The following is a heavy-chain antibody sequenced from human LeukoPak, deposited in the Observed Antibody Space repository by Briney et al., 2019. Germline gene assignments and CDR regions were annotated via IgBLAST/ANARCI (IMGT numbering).Heavy chain of an antibody. V-gene: IGHV3-7*01. CDR1: GFTFSSHW. CDR2: IKQDGSVI. CDR3: ARDGWSYDLS. J-gene: IGHJ5*02. Sequence: PGGSLRLSCAASGFTFSSHWMSWVRQAPGKGLEWVANIKQDGSVIYYADSVKGRFTISRDNAKNSLYLQMNSLRAEDTAVYYCARDGWSYDLSWGQGTLVTVSS. D-gene: IGHD3-10*01.